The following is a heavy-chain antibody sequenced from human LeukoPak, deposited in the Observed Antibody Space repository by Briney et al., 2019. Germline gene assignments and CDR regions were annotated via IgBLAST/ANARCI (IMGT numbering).Heavy chain of an antibody. V-gene: IGHV3-48*03. CDR3: ADLGYSSFARAA. CDR1: GFTFSSFE. Sequence: PGGSLRLSCAASGFTFSSFEMNWVRQAPGKGLEWVSYISSSGTTIYYADSVEGRFTISRDNAKNSVYLQMNSLRAEDTAVYYCADLGYSSFARAAWGQGTLVSVSS. J-gene: IGHJ4*02. D-gene: IGHD2-15*01. CDR2: ISSSGTTI.